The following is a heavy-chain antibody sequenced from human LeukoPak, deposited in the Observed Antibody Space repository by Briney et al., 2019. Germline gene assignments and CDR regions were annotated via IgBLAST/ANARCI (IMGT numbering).Heavy chain of an antibody. CDR1: GFTFSINS. Sequence: GGSLRLSCAASGFTFSINSMNWVRQAPGKGLEWVSYISSGGSTIYYADSVKGRFTISRDNAKNSLFLQMNSLRAEDTAVYYCAGSPGGLGSYRDPDWGQGTLVTVSS. CDR2: ISSGGSTI. V-gene: IGHV3-48*01. J-gene: IGHJ4*02. CDR3: AGSPGGLGSYRDPD. D-gene: IGHD3-10*01.